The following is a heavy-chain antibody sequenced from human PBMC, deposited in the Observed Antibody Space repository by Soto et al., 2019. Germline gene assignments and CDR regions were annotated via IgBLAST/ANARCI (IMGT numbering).Heavy chain of an antibody. D-gene: IGHD4-17*01. Sequence: QVQLVQSGAEVKKPGSSVKVSCKASGGTFSSYTISWVRQAPGQGLEWMGRIIPILGIANYAQKFQGRVTITADKSTSTAYMELSSLRSEDTAVYYCAATVTTMSYYYGMDVWGQGTTVTVSS. V-gene: IGHV1-69*02. CDR2: IIPILGIA. CDR1: GGTFSSYT. CDR3: AATVTTMSYYYGMDV. J-gene: IGHJ6*02.